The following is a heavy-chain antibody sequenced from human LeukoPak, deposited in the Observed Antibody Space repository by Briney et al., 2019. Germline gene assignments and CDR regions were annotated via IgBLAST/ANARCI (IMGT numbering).Heavy chain of an antibody. Sequence: GGSLRLSCAASGFTFSSYEMNWVRQAPGKGLEWVSYISSSGSTIYYADSVKGRFTISRDNAKNSPYLQMNSLRAEDTAVYYCAKEGTTAFDIWGQGTMVTVSS. CDR1: GFTFSSYE. CDR3: AKEGTTAFDI. V-gene: IGHV3-48*03. D-gene: IGHD1-1*01. CDR2: ISSSGSTI. J-gene: IGHJ3*02.